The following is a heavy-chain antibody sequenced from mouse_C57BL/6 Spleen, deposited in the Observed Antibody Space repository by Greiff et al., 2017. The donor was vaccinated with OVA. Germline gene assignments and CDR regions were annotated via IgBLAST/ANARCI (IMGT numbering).Heavy chain of an antibody. CDR2: INPNNGGT. CDR1: GYTFTDYN. Sequence: EVQLQQSGPELVKPGASVKIPCKASGYTFTDYNMDWVKQSHGKSLEWIGDINPNNGGTIYNQKFKGKATLTVDKSSSTAYMELRSLTSEDTAVYYCARRSSYYCGSREFDYWGQGTTLTVSS. J-gene: IGHJ2*01. V-gene: IGHV1-18*01. D-gene: IGHD1-1*01. CDR3: ARRSSYYCGSREFDY.